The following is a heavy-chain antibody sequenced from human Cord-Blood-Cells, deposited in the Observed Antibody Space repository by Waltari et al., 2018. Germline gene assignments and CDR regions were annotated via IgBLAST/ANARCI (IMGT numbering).Heavy chain of an antibody. J-gene: IGHJ4*02. CDR3: AKVIVVVPAAISDFDY. CDR2: ISGSGGST. D-gene: IGHD2-2*02. V-gene: IGHV3-23*01. Sequence: EVQLLESGGGLVQPGGSLRLSCAASGFTFSSYAMSWVRQAPGKGLGWVSAISGSGGSTYYADSVKGRFTISRDKSKNTLYLQMNSLRAEDTAVYYCAKVIVVVPAAISDFDYWGQGTLVTVSS. CDR1: GFTFSSYA.